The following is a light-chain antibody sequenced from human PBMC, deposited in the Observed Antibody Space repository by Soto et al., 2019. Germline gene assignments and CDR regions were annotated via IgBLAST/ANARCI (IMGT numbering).Light chain of an antibody. V-gene: IGLV2-14*01. CDR1: SSDVGGYNY. J-gene: IGLJ3*02. CDR2: DVS. CDR3: SSYTGSSTLV. Sequence: QSALTQPASVSGSPGQSITISCTGTSSDVGGYNYVSWYQQHPGKAPKLMIYDVSNRPSGVSNRFSGSTSGNTASLTISGIQDENEADYYCSSYTGSSTLVFGGGTKLTVL.